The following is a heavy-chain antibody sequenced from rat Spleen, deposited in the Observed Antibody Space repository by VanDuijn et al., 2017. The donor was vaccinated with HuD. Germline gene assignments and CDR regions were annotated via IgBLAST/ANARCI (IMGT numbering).Heavy chain of an antibody. V-gene: IGHV5S23*01. CDR1: GFTFSVYD. CDR2: ISPRAYST. D-gene: IGHD1-9*01. Sequence: EVQLVESGGGLVQPGRSLKLSCAASGFTFSVYDMAWVRQAPTRGLEWVASISPRAYSTYYRDSVKGRFNISRDDAKSTLYLQMDSLRSEDTATYYCARRDGYNYFDYWGQGVMVTVSS. CDR3: ARRDGYNYFDY. J-gene: IGHJ2*01.